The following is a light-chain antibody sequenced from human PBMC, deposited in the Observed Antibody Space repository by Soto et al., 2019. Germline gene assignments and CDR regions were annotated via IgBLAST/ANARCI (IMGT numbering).Light chain of an antibody. CDR3: NQDNSTSYI. Sequence: DIQMTQSPSSLSASVGDRVTITCRASQSISSYLNWYQQKPGKAPKLLIYAASSLQSGVPSRFSGSGSGTDFTLTISSLNPKYFQTYYCNQDNSTSYILGQGTKLNIK. CDR2: AAS. V-gene: IGKV1-39*01. J-gene: IGKJ2*01. CDR1: QSISSY.